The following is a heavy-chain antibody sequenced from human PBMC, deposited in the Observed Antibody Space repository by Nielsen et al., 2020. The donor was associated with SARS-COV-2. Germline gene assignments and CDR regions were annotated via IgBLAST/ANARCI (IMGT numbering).Heavy chain of an antibody. CDR1: GYTFTSYY. V-gene: IGHV1-46*01. D-gene: IGHD3-22*01. J-gene: IGHJ4*02. Sequence: SVKVSCKASGYTFTSYYMHWVRQAPGQGLEWMGIINPSGGSTSYAQKFQGRVTMTRDTSMSTVYMELSSLRSEDTAVYYCAREHFVGGLGIVVVISTILDYWGQGTLVTVSS. CDR2: INPSGGST. CDR3: AREHFVGGLGIVVVISTILDY.